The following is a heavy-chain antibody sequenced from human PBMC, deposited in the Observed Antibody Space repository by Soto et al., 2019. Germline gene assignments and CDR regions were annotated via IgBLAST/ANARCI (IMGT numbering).Heavy chain of an antibody. Sequence: GGSLRLSCAASGFTFSSYAMSWVRQAPGKGLEWVSAISGSGGSTYYADSVKGRFTISRDNSKNTLYLQMNSLRAEDTAVYYCAKDEYSSSWRLYFDYWGQGTLVTVSS. J-gene: IGHJ4*02. CDR1: GFTFSSYA. V-gene: IGHV3-23*01. CDR3: AKDEYSSSWRLYFDY. D-gene: IGHD6-13*01. CDR2: ISGSGGST.